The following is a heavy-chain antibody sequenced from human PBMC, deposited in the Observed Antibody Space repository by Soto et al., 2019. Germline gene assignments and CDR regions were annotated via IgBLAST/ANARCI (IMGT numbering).Heavy chain of an antibody. CDR2: IYYSGST. V-gene: IGHV4-59*08. D-gene: IGHD6-19*01. J-gene: IGHJ4*02. CDR3: ARQLTVAGTGYFDY. CDR1: GGSISSYY. Sequence: PSETLSLTCTVSGGSISSYYWSWIRQPPGKGLEWIGYIYYSGSTNYNPSLKSRVTISVDTSKNQFSLKLSSVTAADTAVYYCARQLTVAGTGYFDYWGQGTLVTVSS.